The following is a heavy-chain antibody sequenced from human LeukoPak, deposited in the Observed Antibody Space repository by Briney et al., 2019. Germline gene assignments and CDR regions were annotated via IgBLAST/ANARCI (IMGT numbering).Heavy chain of an antibody. CDR3: TRSAVVLPYYFDY. V-gene: IGHV1-24*01. J-gene: IGHJ4*02. CDR2: FDPEDGET. D-gene: IGHD3-22*01. Sequence: ASVQVSCKVSGYTLTELSMHWVRQAPGKGLEWMGGFDPEDGETIYAQKFQGRVTLTEDTSADTAYMELISLRSEDTAVYYCTRSAVVLPYYFDYWGQGTLVTVSS. CDR1: GYTLTELS.